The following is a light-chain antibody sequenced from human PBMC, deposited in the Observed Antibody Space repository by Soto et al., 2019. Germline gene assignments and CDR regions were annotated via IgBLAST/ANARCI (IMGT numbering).Light chain of an antibody. CDR3: SSYTSSSTLWV. J-gene: IGLJ3*02. CDR1: SSDVGGYNY. CDR2: EVS. Sequence: QSALTQPASVSGPPGQSITISCTGTSSDVGGYNYVSWYQQHPGKAPKLMIYEVSNRPSGVSNRVSGSKSGNTASLTISGLQAGDEADYYCSSYTSSSTLWVFGGGTKLTVL. V-gene: IGLV2-14*01.